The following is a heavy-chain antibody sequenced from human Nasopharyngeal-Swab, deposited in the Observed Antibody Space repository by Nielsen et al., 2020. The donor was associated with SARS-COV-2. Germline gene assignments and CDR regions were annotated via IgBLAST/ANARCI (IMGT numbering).Heavy chain of an antibody. CDR2: IIPIFGTA. CDR3: ARPYYYDSSGYLVAFDI. CDR1: GYTFTSYG. D-gene: IGHD3-22*01. J-gene: IGHJ3*02. V-gene: IGHV1-69*13. Sequence: SVKVSCKASGYTFTSYGISWVRQAPGQGLEWMGGIIPIFGTANYAQKFQGRVTITADESTSTAYMELSSLRSEDTAVYCCARPYYYDSSGYLVAFDIWGQGTMVTVSS.